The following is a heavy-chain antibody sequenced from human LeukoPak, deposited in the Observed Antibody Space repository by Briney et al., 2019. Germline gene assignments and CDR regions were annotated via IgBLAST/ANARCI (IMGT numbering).Heavy chain of an antibody. CDR2: IFYSGST. CDR1: GGSISGYY. Sequence: SETLSLTCTVSGGSISGYYWSWIRQPPGKGLEWIGYIFYSGSTNYNPSLKSRVTISVDTSKNQFSLKLSSVTAADTAVYYCARGYSSSWLFDYWGQGTLVTVSS. CDR3: ARGYSSSWLFDY. J-gene: IGHJ4*02. D-gene: IGHD6-13*01. V-gene: IGHV4-59*01.